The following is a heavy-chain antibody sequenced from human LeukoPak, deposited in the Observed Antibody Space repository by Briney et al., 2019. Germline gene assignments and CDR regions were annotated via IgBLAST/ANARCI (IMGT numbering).Heavy chain of an antibody. D-gene: IGHD1-26*01. V-gene: IGHV4-39*07. CDR1: GGSISSSSYY. Sequence: PSETLSLTCTASGGSISSSSYYWGWIRQPPGKGLEWIGSIYYSGSTYYNPSLKSRVTISVDTSKNQFSLKLSSVTAADTAVYYCARNDRLGATTVPAWGQGTMVTVSS. CDR2: IYYSGST. J-gene: IGHJ3*01. CDR3: ARNDRLGATTVPA.